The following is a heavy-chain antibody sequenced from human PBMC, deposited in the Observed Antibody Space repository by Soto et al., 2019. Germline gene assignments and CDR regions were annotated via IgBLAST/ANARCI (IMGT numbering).Heavy chain of an antibody. V-gene: IGHV4-31*03. D-gene: IGHD3-10*01. J-gene: IGHJ4*02. CDR3: ARDGGYYGSGSYHY. Sequence: QVQLQESGPGLVKPSQTLSLTCTVSGGSISSDGYYWSWIRQHPGKGLEWIGYIYYSGSTYYNPSLKSRVTISLDTSKNQFSLKLSSVTAADTAVYYCARDGGYYGSGSYHYWGQGTLVTVSS. CDR2: IYYSGST. CDR1: GGSISSDGYY.